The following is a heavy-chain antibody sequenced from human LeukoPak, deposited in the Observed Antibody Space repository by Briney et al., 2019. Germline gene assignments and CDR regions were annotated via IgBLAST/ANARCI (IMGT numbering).Heavy chain of an antibody. CDR3: ARDRRYYDSSAYYLDAFDI. D-gene: IGHD3-22*01. Sequence: GGSLRLSCAGSGFTFSNYEMNWVRQAPGKGLEWVSYISSSGSTIYYADSVKGRFTISRDSAKNLLYLQMNSLRAEDTAVYHCARDRRYYDSSAYYLDAFDIWGQGTMVTVSS. J-gene: IGHJ3*02. V-gene: IGHV3-48*03. CDR2: ISSSGSTI. CDR1: GFTFSNYE.